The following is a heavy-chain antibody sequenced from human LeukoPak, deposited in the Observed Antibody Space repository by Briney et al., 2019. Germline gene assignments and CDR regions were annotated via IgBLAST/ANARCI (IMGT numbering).Heavy chain of an antibody. Sequence: GGSLRLSCAASGFTFSSYSMTWVRQAPGKGLEWVSYISSSSSTIYYADSVKGRFTISRDNAKNSLYLQMNSLRAEDTAVYYCAKDAYYYDSSGYEYWGQGTLVTVSS. V-gene: IGHV3-48*01. J-gene: IGHJ4*02. CDR3: AKDAYYYDSSGYEY. CDR1: GFTFSSYS. CDR2: ISSSSSTI. D-gene: IGHD3-22*01.